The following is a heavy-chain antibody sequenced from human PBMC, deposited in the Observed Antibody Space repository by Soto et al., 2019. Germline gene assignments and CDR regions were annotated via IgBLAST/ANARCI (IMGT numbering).Heavy chain of an antibody. Sequence: GSVKVSCKASGYTFTSYGISWVRQAPGQGLEWMGWISAYNGNTNYAQKLQGRVTMTTDTSTSTAYMELRSLRSDDTAVYYCAREGVVPAARYYYYMDVWGKGTTVTVSS. V-gene: IGHV1-18*01. D-gene: IGHD2-2*01. CDR3: AREGVVPAARYYYYMDV. CDR1: GYTFTSYG. CDR2: ISAYNGNT. J-gene: IGHJ6*03.